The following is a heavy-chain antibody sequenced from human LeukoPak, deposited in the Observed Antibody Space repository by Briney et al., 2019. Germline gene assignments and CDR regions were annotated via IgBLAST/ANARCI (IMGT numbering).Heavy chain of an antibody. D-gene: IGHD1-26*01. CDR1: GGSISSYY. V-gene: IGHV4-4*07. CDR2: VHLSGAR. Sequence: SETLSLTCTVSGGSISSYYWTWIRHPARKGLDWIGEVHLSGARNYNPSLKSRVHMSIDKSKNQLSLELTSVTAADTASYYCTRESGAFSPFGFWGQGTLVTVSS. CDR3: TRESGAFSPFGF. J-gene: IGHJ4*02.